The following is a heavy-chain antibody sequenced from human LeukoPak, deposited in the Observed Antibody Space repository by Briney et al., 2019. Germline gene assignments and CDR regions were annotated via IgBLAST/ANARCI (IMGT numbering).Heavy chain of an antibody. D-gene: IGHD3-3*01. CDR2: TYYSSRWYN. CDR1: GDNVSSDGVA. J-gene: IGHJ3*01. V-gene: IGHV6-1*01. CDR3: AREWRNGFDF. Sequence: SQTLSLTCAISGDNVSSDGVAWNWIRQSPSRGLEWLGRTYYSSRWYNDYADSVRSRINIYPDTTKNQFSLHLNSVTPEDTAVFYYAREWRNGFDFWAQGTMVTVSS.